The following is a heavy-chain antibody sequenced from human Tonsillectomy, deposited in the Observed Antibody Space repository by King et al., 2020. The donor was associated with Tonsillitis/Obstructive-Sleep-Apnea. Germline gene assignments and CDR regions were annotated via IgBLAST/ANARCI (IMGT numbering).Heavy chain of an antibody. V-gene: IGHV3-9*01. Sequence: QLVQSGGGLVQPGRSLRLSCAASGFTFDDYAMHWVRQATGKGLEWVSGISWNSGSIGYADSVKGRFTISRDNAKNSLYLQMNSLRTEDTSLYYCAKVASPNTFYSYMDVWGKGTTVTVSS. D-gene: IGHD3-16*01. CDR1: GFTFDDYA. J-gene: IGHJ6*03. CDR2: ISWNSGSI. CDR3: AKVASPNTFYSYMDV.